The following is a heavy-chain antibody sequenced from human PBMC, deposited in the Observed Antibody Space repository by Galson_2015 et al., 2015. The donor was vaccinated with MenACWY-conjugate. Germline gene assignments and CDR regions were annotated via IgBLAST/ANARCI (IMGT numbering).Heavy chain of an antibody. CDR2: IKQDGTEI. CDR3: ARGFISPTY. D-gene: IGHD3-10*01. CDR1: GFTFSTYW. J-gene: IGHJ4*02. V-gene: IGHV3-7*03. Sequence: SLRLSCAASGFTFSTYWMSWVRQAPGKGLEWAASIKQDGTEISYVDSMKGRFTISRDNAKNSLYLQLNSLRAEDTAVYYCARGFISPTYWGQGTLVTVSS.